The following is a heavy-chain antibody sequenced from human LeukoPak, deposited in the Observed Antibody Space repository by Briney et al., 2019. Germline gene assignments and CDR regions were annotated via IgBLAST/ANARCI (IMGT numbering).Heavy chain of an antibody. CDR2: INPNSGNT. V-gene: IGHV1-8*02. CDR3: ARGIAAAATSWYYYYYMDV. CDR1: GYTFTGYY. J-gene: IGHJ6*03. D-gene: IGHD6-13*01. Sequence: GASVKVSCKASGYTFTGYYMHWVRQAPGQGLEWMGWINPNSGNTGYAQKFQGRVTMTRNTSISTAYMELSSLRSEDTAVYYCARGIAAAATSWYYYYYMDVWGKGTTVTVSS.